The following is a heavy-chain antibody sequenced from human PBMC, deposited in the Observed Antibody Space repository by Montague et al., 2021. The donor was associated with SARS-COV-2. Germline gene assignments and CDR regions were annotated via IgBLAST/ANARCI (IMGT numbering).Heavy chain of an antibody. V-gene: IGHV4-39*07. CDR3: ARGPLVVCYDPDGMDV. Sequence: SETLSLTCTVSDGSISCSSYYWVWIRHPPGEGLEWLVSIYYSGITYYNPSLKSRVTISVDTSKNQFSLNLSSVTAADTAVYYCARGPLVVCYDPDGMDVWGQGTTVTVSS. J-gene: IGHJ6*02. CDR1: DGSISCSSYY. D-gene: IGHD5-12*01. CDR2: IYYSGIT.